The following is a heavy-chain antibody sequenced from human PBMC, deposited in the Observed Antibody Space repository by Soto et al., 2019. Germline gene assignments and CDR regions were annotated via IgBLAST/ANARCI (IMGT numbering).Heavy chain of an antibody. D-gene: IGHD2-15*01. Sequence: SVKVSCKASGGTFSSYAISWVRQAPGQGLEWMGGIIPIFGTANYAQKFQGRVTITADESTSTAYMELSSLRSEDTAVYYCARDRTPVVVDATWLTGDDWGQGTLGTSPQ. CDR2: IIPIFGTA. J-gene: IGHJ4*02. CDR3: ARDRTPVVVDATWLTGDD. CDR1: GGTFSSYA. V-gene: IGHV1-69*13.